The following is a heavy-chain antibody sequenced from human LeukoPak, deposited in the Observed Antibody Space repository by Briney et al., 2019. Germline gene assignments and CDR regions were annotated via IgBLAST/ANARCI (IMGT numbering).Heavy chain of an antibody. Sequence: GGSLRLSCAASGFTFSSYSMNWVRQAPGKGLEWVSYISSSSSTIYYADSVKGRFTISRDNAKNSLYLQMNSLRAEDTAVYYCARGGYYYDSSGYYPCWGQGTLVTVSS. CDR1: GFTFSSYS. V-gene: IGHV3-48*01. J-gene: IGHJ4*02. CDR3: ARGGYYYDSSGYYPC. D-gene: IGHD3-22*01. CDR2: ISSSSSTI.